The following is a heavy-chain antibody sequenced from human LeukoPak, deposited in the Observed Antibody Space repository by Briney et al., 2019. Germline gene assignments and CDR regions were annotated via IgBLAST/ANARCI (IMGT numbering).Heavy chain of an antibody. Sequence: PSETLSLTCAVYGGSFSGYYWSWIRQPPGKGLEWIGEINHSGSTNYNPSLKSRVTLSVDTSKNQFSLKLSSVTAADTAVYYCARRMTTVTTRFDYWGQGTLVTVSS. CDR2: INHSGST. J-gene: IGHJ4*02. V-gene: IGHV4-34*01. D-gene: IGHD4-11*01. CDR1: GGSFSGYY. CDR3: ARRMTTVTTRFDY.